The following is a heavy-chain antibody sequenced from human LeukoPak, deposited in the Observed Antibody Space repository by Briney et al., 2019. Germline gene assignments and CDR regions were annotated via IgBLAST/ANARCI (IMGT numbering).Heavy chain of an antibody. CDR2: ISTYNANT. V-gene: IGHV1-18*01. Sequence: ASVKVSCKASGYTFTDSGITWVRQAPGQGLEWMGWISTYNANTNYEQKFQGRVTMTTDTSTSTAYMELRSLRSDDTAVYYCAGEEVLWFGQYAMDVWGQGTTVTVSS. J-gene: IGHJ6*02. CDR3: AGEEVLWFGQYAMDV. CDR1: GYTFTDSG. D-gene: IGHD3-10*01.